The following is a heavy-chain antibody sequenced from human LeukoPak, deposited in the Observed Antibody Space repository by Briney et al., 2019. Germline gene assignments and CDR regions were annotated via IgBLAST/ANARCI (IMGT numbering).Heavy chain of an antibody. V-gene: IGHV3-11*06. CDR3: AKMATVTTRNYFDY. Sequence: KPGGSLRLSCAASGFTFSDYYMSWIRQAPGKGLEWVSYISSSSSYTNYADSVKGRFTISRDNATNSLYLQMNSLRAEDTAVYYCAKMATVTTRNYFDYWGQGTLVTVSS. D-gene: IGHD4-17*01. J-gene: IGHJ4*02. CDR1: GFTFSDYY. CDR2: ISSSSSYT.